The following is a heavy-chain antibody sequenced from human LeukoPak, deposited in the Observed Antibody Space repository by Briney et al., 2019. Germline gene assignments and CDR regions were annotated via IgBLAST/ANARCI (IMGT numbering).Heavy chain of an antibody. Sequence: PGGSLRLSCAAPGFSFTSYAMRWVRQAPGKGLEWVSTISGSGSDTYYADSVKGRFTISRDNSKNPLDLQMNSMRAEDTAVYYCARDRDIGAAGTLYDYWGQGTLVTVSS. CDR3: ARDRDIGAAGTLYDY. V-gene: IGHV3-23*01. D-gene: IGHD6-13*01. CDR2: ISGSGSDT. CDR1: GFSFTSYA. J-gene: IGHJ4*02.